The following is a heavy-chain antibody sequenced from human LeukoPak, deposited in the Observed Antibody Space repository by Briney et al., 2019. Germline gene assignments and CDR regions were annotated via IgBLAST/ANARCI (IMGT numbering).Heavy chain of an antibody. CDR1: GFTFSRSW. D-gene: IGHD1-26*01. CDR3: ARDKWDWLARTYYYYGMDV. CDR2: IKQDGSEK. Sequence: GGSLRLSCAASGFTFSRSWMSWVRQAPGKGLEWVANIKQDGSEKYYVDSVKGRFTISRDNAMNSLYLQMNSLRAEDTAVYYCARDKWDWLARTYYYYGMDVWGKGTTVTVSS. J-gene: IGHJ6*04. V-gene: IGHV3-7*03.